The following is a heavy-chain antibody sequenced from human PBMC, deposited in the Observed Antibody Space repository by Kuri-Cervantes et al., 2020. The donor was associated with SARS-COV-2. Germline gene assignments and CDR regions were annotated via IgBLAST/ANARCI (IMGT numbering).Heavy chain of an antibody. CDR1: GFTFSSYA. V-gene: IGHV3-48*04. J-gene: IGHJ4*02. CDR3: ARDLRLGKSLDY. CDR2: ISSSGGSI. Sequence: GESLKISCAASGFTFSSYAMSWVRQAPGKGLEWVSYISSSGGSIFYADSVKGRFTISRDNAKNSLYLQMNSLRAEDTAVYYCARDLRLGKSLDYWGQGTLVTVSS. D-gene: IGHD7-27*01.